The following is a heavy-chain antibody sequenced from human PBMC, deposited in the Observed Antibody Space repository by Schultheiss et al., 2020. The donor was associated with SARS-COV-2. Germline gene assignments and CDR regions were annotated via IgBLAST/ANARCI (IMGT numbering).Heavy chain of an antibody. CDR1: GYTFTSYA. CDR2: INAGNGNT. D-gene: IGHD2-2*02. V-gene: IGHV1-3*01. J-gene: IGHJ3*02. CDR3: ARGMWDIVVVPAAISDDAFDI. Sequence: ASVKVSCKASGYTFTSYAMHWVRQAPGQRLEWMGWINAGNGNTKYSQKFQGRVTITRDTSASTAYMELSSLRSEDTAVYYCARGMWDIVVVPAAISDDAFDIWGQGTMVTVSS.